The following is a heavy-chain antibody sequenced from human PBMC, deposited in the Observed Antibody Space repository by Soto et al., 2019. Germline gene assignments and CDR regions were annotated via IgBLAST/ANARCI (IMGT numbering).Heavy chain of an antibody. D-gene: IGHD5-12*01. Sequence: GESLKISCKGSGYSFTSYWIGWVRQMPGKGLEWMGIIYPGDSDTRYSPSFQGQVTISADKSISTAYLQWSSLKASDTAMYYCARLGYSGYDPYYFDYWGQGTLVTVSS. CDR1: GYSFTSYW. J-gene: IGHJ4*02. CDR3: ARLGYSGYDPYYFDY. CDR2: IYPGDSDT. V-gene: IGHV5-51*01.